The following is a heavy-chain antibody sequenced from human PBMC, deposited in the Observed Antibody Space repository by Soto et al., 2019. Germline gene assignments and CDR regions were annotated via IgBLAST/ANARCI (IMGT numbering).Heavy chain of an antibody. CDR1: GGTFSSYA. D-gene: IGHD2-21*01. J-gene: IGHJ6*02. Sequence: SVKVSCKASGGTFSSYAISWVRQAPGQGLEWMGGIIPIFGTANYAQKLQGRVTITADESTSTAYMELSSLRSEDTAVYYCARGIDYYYGMDVWGQGTTVTVSS. CDR2: IIPIFGTA. CDR3: ARGIDYYYGMDV. V-gene: IGHV1-69*13.